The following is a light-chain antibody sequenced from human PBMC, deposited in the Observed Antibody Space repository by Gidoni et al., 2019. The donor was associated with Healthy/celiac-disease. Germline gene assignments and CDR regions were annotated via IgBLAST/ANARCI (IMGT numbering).Light chain of an antibody. Sequence: DIQMPQSPSSLSASVGDRVTITCRASQSISSYLNWYQQKPGKAPKLLIYAASSLQSGVPSRFSGSGSGTDFTLTISSLQHEDFATYYCQQSYSTPPLTFGGXTKVEIK. CDR3: QQSYSTPPLT. V-gene: IGKV1-39*01. J-gene: IGKJ4*01. CDR2: AAS. CDR1: QSISSY.